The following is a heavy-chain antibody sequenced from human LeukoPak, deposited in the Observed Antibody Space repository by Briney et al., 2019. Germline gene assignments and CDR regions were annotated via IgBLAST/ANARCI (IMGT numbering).Heavy chain of an antibody. D-gene: IGHD4-17*01. CDR2: ISWNSGSI. CDR3: AKLPMTTVTTDGMDV. V-gene: IGHV3-9*01. Sequence: GGSLRLSCAASGFTFDDYAMHWVRQAPGKGLGWVSGISWNSGSIGYADSVKGRFTISRDNAKNSLYLQMNSLRAEDTALYYCAKLPMTTVTTDGMDVWGQGTTVTVSS. J-gene: IGHJ6*02. CDR1: GFTFDDYA.